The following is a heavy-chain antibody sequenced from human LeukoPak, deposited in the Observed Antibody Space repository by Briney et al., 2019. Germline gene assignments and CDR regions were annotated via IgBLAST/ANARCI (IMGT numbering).Heavy chain of an antibody. CDR1: GFTFSSYE. CDR3: ARGRARGTHGFDY. CDR2: ISSSGSTI. Sequence: GGSLRLSCAASGFTFSSYEMNWVRQAPGKGLEWVSYISSSGSTIYYADSVKGRFTISRDNAKNSLYLQMNSLRAEDTAVYYCARGRARGTHGFDYWGQGTLVTVSS. V-gene: IGHV3-48*03. D-gene: IGHD3-16*01. J-gene: IGHJ4*02.